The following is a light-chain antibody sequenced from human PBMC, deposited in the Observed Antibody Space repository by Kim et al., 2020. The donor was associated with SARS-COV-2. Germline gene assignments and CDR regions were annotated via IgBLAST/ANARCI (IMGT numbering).Light chain of an antibody. V-gene: IGKV1-39*01. CDR2: AAS. J-gene: IGKJ4*01. CDR3: QQTYRTPLT. Sequence: ASVGDRVTLTCRASQSISTYLNWYQQKPGKAPKLLIYAASSLQSGVPSRFSGSGSGTDFTLTISSLQPDDFATYFCQQTYRTPLTFGGGTKVDIK. CDR1: QSISTY.